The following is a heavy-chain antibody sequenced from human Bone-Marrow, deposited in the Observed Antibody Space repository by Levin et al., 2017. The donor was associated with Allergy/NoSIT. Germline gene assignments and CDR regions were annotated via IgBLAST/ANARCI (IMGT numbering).Heavy chain of an antibody. CDR2: ISYDGSNK. V-gene: IGHV3-30*18. J-gene: IGHJ5*02. CDR3: AKDPYNHCSSTSCYTGWFDP. CDR1: GFTFSSYG. Sequence: GESLKISCAASGFTFSSYGMHWVRQAPGKGLEWVAVISYDGSNKYYADSVKGRFTISRDNSKNTLYLQMNSLRAEDTAVYYCAKDPYNHCSSTSCYTGWFDPWGQGTLVTVSS. D-gene: IGHD2-2*02.